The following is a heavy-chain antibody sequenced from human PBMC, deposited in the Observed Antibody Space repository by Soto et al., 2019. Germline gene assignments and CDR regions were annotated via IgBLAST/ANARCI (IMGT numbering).Heavy chain of an antibody. D-gene: IGHD2-15*01. CDR1: GGSVGSGYYY. J-gene: IGHJ4*02. Sequence: QVQLKESGPGLVKPSETLSLTCTVSGGSVGSGYYYWTWIRQPPGKGLEWIGNIFYSANTKYNPSLQSRVAISKHTSTNQFSLTLSSVTAADTAVYYCAREGCSGGSCYSAYKLGIDYWGQATLVTVSS. CDR3: AREGCSGGSCYSAYKLGIDY. CDR2: IFYSANT. V-gene: IGHV4-61*01.